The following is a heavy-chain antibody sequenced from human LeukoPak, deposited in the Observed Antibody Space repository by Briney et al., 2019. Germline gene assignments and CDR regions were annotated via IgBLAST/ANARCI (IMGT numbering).Heavy chain of an antibody. Sequence: ASVKVSCNASGYNFIDYYMHWVRQAPGQGLEWMGIINPSGGSTSYAQKFQGRVTMTRDTSTSTVYMELSSLRSEDTAVYYCARDRGDYYGSGSYYNEAYYFDYWGQGTLVTVSS. J-gene: IGHJ4*02. V-gene: IGHV1-46*01. CDR3: ARDRGDYYGSGSYYNEAYYFDY. CDR1: GYNFIDYY. D-gene: IGHD3-10*01. CDR2: INPSGGST.